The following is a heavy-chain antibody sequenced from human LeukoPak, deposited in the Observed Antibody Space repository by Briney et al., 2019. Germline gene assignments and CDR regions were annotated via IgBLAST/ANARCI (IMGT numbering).Heavy chain of an antibody. V-gene: IGHV4-34*01. D-gene: IGHD2-15*01. J-gene: IGHJ6*03. CDR2: INHSGST. CDR3: ARGGGCSGGSCHYMDV. CDR1: GGSFSGYY. Sequence: PSETLSLTCAVYGGSFSGYYWSWIRQPPGKGLEWIGEINHSGSTNYNPSLKSRVTISVDTSKNQFSLKLSSVTAADTAVYYCARGGGCSGGSCHYMDVWGKGTTVTVSS.